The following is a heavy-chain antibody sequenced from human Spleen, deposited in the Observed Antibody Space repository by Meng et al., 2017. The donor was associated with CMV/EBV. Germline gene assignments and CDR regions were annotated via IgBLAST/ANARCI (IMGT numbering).Heavy chain of an antibody. J-gene: IGHJ4*02. Sequence: SQTLSLTCVISGDSVSSNSATWNWVRQSPSGGLEWLGRTYYRSNKWFNDYAVSVKSRIVIKPDTSRSQFSLQLNSVTPEDTAVYYCVREHASSSYFDYWGQGTLVTVSS. D-gene: IGHD6-6*01. CDR1: GDSVSSNSAT. CDR3: VREHASSSYFDY. CDR2: TYYRSNKWFN. V-gene: IGHV6-1*01.